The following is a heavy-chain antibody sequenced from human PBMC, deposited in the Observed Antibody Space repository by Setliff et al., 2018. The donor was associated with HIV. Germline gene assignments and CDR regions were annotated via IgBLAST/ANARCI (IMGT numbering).Heavy chain of an antibody. CDR3: ATHASTVQDAMDV. D-gene: IGHD4-4*01. CDR2: IHSSGIT. V-gene: IGHV4-39*01. Sequence: PSETLSLTCTVSGGSISGTIYHWVWIRQPPGKGLEWIGNIHSSGITYYKPSLKSRLTISLDTSKNQFSLKLSSVTAADTAVYYCATHASTVQDAMDVWGQGTTVTVSS. J-gene: IGHJ6*02. CDR1: GGSISGTIYH.